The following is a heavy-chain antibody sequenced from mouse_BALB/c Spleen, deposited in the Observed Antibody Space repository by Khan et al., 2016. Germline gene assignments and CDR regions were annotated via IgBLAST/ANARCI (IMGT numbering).Heavy chain of an antibody. CDR1: GYTFTSYW. Sequence: QVQLQQSGAELAKPGASVKMSCKASGYTFTSYWMHWVKQRPGQGLEWIGYINPSTGYTEYNQKFKDKATLTADKSSSTAYMQLSSLTSEDSAVYHCGRKYGNTNFDVWGTGTTVTVSS. CDR3: GRKYGNTNFDV. D-gene: IGHD2-10*02. V-gene: IGHV1-7*01. J-gene: IGHJ1*03. CDR2: INPSTGYT.